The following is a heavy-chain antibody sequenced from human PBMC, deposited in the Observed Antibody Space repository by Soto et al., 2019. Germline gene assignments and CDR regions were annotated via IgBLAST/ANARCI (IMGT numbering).Heavy chain of an antibody. CDR2: IWYDGSNK. J-gene: IGHJ6*02. V-gene: IGHV3-33*01. Sequence: QVQLVESGGGVVQPGRSLRLSCAASGFTFSSYGMHWVRQAPGKGLEWVAVIWYDGSNKYYADSVKGRFTISRDNSKNTLYLQMNGLRAEDTAVYYCASEIAAAGTDRYYYGMDVWGQGTTVTVSS. CDR3: ASEIAAAGTDRYYYGMDV. D-gene: IGHD6-13*01. CDR1: GFTFSSYG.